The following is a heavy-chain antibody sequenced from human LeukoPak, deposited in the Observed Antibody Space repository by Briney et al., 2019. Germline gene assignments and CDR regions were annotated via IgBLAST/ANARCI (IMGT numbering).Heavy chain of an antibody. CDR2: IYSSGST. CDR3: ARAPYYYDNSGYFRFDY. Sequence: KTSETLSLTCTVSGGSVSSRTYYWSWIRQPPGKGLEWIGYIYSSGSTNYNPSLKSRDTISVDTSKNQFSLKLTSVTAADTAVYYCARAPYYYDNSGYFRFDYWGQGTLVTVSS. CDR1: GGSVSSRTYY. D-gene: IGHD3-22*01. J-gene: IGHJ4*02. V-gene: IGHV4-61*01.